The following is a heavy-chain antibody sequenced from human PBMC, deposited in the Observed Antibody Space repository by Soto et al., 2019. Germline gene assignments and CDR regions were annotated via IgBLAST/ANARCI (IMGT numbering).Heavy chain of an antibody. CDR3: TPGRLATTDNQSDKYYRH. V-gene: IGHV2-5*02. CDR2: IYWDDDK. Sequence: QITLKESGPTLVNPPQTLTLTCTFPGFSRSTSGVDVGWIRQPPGHALVWLALIYWDDDKRYSPSLESSLTITMDSSKPQGVRGIATMDEVTTATYYCTPGRLATTDNQSDKYYRHWGRDTPVAVS. D-gene: IGHD4-4*01. CDR1: GFSRSTSGVD. J-gene: IGHJ1*01.